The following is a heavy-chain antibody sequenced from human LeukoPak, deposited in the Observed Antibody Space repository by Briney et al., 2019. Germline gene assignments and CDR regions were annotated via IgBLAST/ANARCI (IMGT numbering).Heavy chain of an antibody. V-gene: IGHV4-59*06. CDR1: GGSMTNYY. Sequence: SETLSLTCTVSGGSMTNYYWSWIRQHPGKGLEWIGYIHYSGSTYYNPSLKSRVTISVDTSKNQFSLKLTSVTAADTAVYYCAREVVVVPAAVNGAFDIWGQGTMVTVSS. CDR2: IHYSGST. CDR3: AREVVVVPAAVNGAFDI. J-gene: IGHJ3*02. D-gene: IGHD2-2*01.